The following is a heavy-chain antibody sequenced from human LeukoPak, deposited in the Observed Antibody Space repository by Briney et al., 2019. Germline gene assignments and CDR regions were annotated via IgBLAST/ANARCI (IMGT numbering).Heavy chain of an antibody. V-gene: IGHV1-8*03. CDR2: MNPNSGNT. J-gene: IGHJ4*02. D-gene: IGHD5-18*01. Sequence: ASVKVSCKASGYTFTSYDINWVRQATGQGLEWMGWMNPNSGNTGYAQKFQGRVTITRNTSISTAYMELSSLRSEDTAVYYCARTPRDGYLFDYWGQGTLVTVSS. CDR3: ARTPRDGYLFDY. CDR1: GYTFTSYD.